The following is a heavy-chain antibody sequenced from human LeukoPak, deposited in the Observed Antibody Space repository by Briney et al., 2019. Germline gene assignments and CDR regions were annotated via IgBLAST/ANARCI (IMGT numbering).Heavy chain of an antibody. CDR2: INPNNGGT. V-gene: IGHV1-2*02. J-gene: IGHJ3*02. CDR1: GYTFTGNY. CDR3: AREGINRVRGVPFGI. Sequence: GASVKVSCKASGYTFTGNYIHWVRQAPGQGLEWVGWINPNNGGTYYGQKFQGRVTMTRDTSIRAAYMDLSSLISEDTAVYYCAREGINRVRGVPFGIWGQGTMVTVSS. D-gene: IGHD3-10*01.